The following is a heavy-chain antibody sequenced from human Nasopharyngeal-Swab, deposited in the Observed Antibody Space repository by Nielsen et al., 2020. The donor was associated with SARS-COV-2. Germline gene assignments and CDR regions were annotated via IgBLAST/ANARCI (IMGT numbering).Heavy chain of an antibody. CDR2: ISGSGGST. J-gene: IGHJ6*04. Sequence: GESLKISCAASGFTFSSYAMSWVRRAPGKGLEWVSAISGSGGSTYYADSVKGRFTISRDNSKNTLYLQMNSLRAEDTAVYYCAKESSITIFGVVASDVWGKGTTVTVSS. CDR3: AKESSITIFGVVASDV. D-gene: IGHD3-3*01. V-gene: IGHV3-23*01. CDR1: GFTFSSYA.